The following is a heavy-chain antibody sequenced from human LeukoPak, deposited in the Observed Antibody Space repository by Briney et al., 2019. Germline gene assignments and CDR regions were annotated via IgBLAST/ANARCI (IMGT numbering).Heavy chain of an antibody. Sequence: GGSLRLSCAASGFSFSSHAMCWVRQAPGKGLEWVSSIDISGGSTYYADSVQGRFTISRDNSKNTLYLQMNSLRAEDTALYYCARGHGPNLFLFDYWGQGTLVTVSS. CDR1: GFSFSSHA. CDR3: ARGHGPNLFLFDY. D-gene: IGHD2/OR15-2a*01. V-gene: IGHV3-23*01. CDR2: IDISGGST. J-gene: IGHJ4*02.